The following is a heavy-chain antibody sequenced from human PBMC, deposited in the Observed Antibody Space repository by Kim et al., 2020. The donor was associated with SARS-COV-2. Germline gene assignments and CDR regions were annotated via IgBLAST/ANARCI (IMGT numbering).Heavy chain of an antibody. Sequence: GGSLRLSCAASGFTFSSYGMHWVRQAPGKGLEWVAVIWYDGSNKYYADSVKGRFTISRDNSKNTLYLQMNSLRAEDTAVYYCAKDPNLYCSGGSCGDYYYGMDVWGQGTTVTVSS. V-gene: IGHV3-33*06. J-gene: IGHJ6*02. CDR3: AKDPNLYCSGGSCGDYYYGMDV. CDR2: IWYDGSNK. D-gene: IGHD2-15*01. CDR1: GFTFSSYG.